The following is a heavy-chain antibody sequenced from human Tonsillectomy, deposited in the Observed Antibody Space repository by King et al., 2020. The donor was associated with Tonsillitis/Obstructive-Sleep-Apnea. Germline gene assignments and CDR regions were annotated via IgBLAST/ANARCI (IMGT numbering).Heavy chain of an antibody. CDR1: GFTFSDYY. V-gene: IGHV3-11*05. J-gene: IGHJ4*02. D-gene: IGHD3-16*01. CDR2: ISSSSTST. CDR3: ARVPSIITLGGDPRFDY. Sequence: QLVQSGGGLVKPGGSLRLSCAASGFTFSDYYMSWIRQAPGKGLDWVSFISSSSTSTNYADSVKGRFTISRDNAKNSLYLQMNSLRAEDTAVYYCARVPSIITLGGDPRFDYWGQGTLVTVSS.